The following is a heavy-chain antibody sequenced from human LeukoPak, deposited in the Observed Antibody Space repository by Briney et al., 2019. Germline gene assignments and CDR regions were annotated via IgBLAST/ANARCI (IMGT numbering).Heavy chain of an antibody. CDR3: AKERGDRSAPDPPPNNWFDP. J-gene: IGHJ5*02. V-gene: IGHV3-23*01. CDR2: ISGSGGST. Sequence: PGGSLRLSCAASGFSFSTYAMSWVRQAPGKGLEWVSAISGSGGSTYCADSVKGRFTISRDNSKNTLYLQMNSLRAEDTAVYYCAKERGDRSAPDPPPNNWFDPWGQGTLVTVSS. D-gene: IGHD3-10*01. CDR1: GFSFSTYA.